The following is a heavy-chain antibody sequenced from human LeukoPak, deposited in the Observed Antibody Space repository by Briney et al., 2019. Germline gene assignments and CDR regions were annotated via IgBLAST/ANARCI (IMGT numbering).Heavy chain of an antibody. D-gene: IGHD3-9*01. CDR1: GFTFGTYW. J-gene: IGHJ6*02. V-gene: IGHV3-74*01. Sequence: GSLRLSCAASGFTFGTYWMHWVRQVPGKGLVWVARISSDGSATIYTDSVRGRFTISRDNPKNTLYLQMNTLRVEDTAVYYCTRDLMDYDVSTGLHHYYMDVWGQGTTVTVSS. CDR2: ISSDGSAT. CDR3: TRDLMDYDVSTGLHHYYMDV.